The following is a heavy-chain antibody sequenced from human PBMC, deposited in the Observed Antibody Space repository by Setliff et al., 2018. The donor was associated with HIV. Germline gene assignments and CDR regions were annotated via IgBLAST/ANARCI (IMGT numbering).Heavy chain of an antibody. Sequence: SLRLSCAASGFSFSSYGLHWVRQAPGKGLEWVAFIPYDGSYKYYADSVKGRFTISRDNSRTTMYLQMNSLRAEDTAVYYCAKRATATAPFDYWGQGTLVTSPQ. D-gene: IGHD2-15*01. CDR3: AKRATATAPFDY. J-gene: IGHJ4*02. V-gene: IGHV3-30*02. CDR1: GFSFSSYG. CDR2: IPYDGSYK.